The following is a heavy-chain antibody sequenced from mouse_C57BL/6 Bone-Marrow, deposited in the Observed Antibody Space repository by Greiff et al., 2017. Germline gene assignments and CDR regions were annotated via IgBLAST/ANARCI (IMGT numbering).Heavy chain of an antibody. D-gene: IGHD5-2*01. V-gene: IGHV1-80*01. CDR2: IYPGDGDT. CDR1: GYAFSSYW. CDR3: ARNKEYAMDY. J-gene: IGHJ4*01. Sequence: VKLQESGAELVKPGASVKMSCKASGYAFSSYWMNWVKQRPGKGLEWIGQIYPGDGDTNYNGKFKGKATLTADKSSSTAYMQLSSLTSEDAAVYFCARNKEYAMDYWGQGTSVTVSS.